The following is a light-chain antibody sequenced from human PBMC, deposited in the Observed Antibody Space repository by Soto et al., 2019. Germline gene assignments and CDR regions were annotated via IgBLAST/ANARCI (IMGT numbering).Light chain of an antibody. CDR2: EVS. J-gene: IGLJ3*02. CDR3: SSYTGSSTPV. V-gene: IGLV2-14*01. CDR1: SSDVGGYND. Sequence: QSALTQPASVSGSPGQSITISCTGTSSDVGGYNDVSWYQQHPGKAPKLMIYEVSNRPSGVSNRFSGSKSGNTASLTISGLQAEDEDDYYCSSYTGSSTPVFGGGTKVTVL.